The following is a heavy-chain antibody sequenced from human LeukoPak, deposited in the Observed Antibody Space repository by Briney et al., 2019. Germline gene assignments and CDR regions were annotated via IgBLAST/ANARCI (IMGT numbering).Heavy chain of an antibody. CDR1: GFTFSSYE. CDR3: VRGAYSSSWLNFDY. D-gene: IGHD6-13*01. Sequence: GGSLRLSCAASGFTFSSYEMNWVRQAPGKGLEWVSYISSSGSTIYYADSVKGRFTISRDNAKNSLYLQMNSLRAEDTAVYYCVRGAYSSSWLNFDYWGQGTLVTASS. V-gene: IGHV3-48*03. J-gene: IGHJ4*02. CDR2: ISSSGSTI.